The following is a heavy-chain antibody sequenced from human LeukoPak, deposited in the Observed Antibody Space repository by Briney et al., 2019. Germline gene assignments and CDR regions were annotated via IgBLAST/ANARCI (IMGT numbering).Heavy chain of an antibody. CDR2: ISGSGGST. Sequence: GGSLRLSCVASGFTFSNYWMLWVRQAPGKGLEWVSAISGSGGSTYYADSVKGRFTISRDNSKNTLYLQMNSLRAEDTAVYYCASNLGDSGSYYRYYFDYWGQGTLVTVSS. CDR3: ASNLGDSGSYYRYYFDY. V-gene: IGHV3-23*01. D-gene: IGHD1-26*01. J-gene: IGHJ4*02. CDR1: GFTFSNYW.